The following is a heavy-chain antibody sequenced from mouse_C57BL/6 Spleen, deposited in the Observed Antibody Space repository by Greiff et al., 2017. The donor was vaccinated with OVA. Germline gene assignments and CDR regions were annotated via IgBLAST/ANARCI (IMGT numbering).Heavy chain of an antibody. V-gene: IGHV1-64*01. CDR1: GYTFTSYW. D-gene: IGHD1-1*01. J-gene: IGHJ2*01. CDR2: IHPNSGST. CDR3: ARYGGLRVYYFDY. Sequence: QVQLKQPGAELVKPGASVKLSCKASGYTFTSYWMHWVKQRPGQGLEWIGMIHPNSGSTNYNEKFKSKATLTVDKSSSTAYMQLSSLTSEDSAVYYCARYGGLRVYYFDYWGQGTTLTVSS.